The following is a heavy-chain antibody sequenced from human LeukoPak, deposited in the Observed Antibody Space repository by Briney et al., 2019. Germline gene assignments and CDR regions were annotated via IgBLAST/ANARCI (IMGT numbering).Heavy chain of an antibody. CDR1: GFTFSTFA. J-gene: IGHJ4*02. CDR2: ISSTGSYI. Sequence: GGSLRLSCAASGFTFSTFAMIWVRQAPGKGLEWVSSISSTGSYIYYAASVKGRFTISRDNSKNTLYLQMNSLRAEDTAVYYCAKSTRSIAAAAPWRYWGQGTLVTVSS. D-gene: IGHD6-13*01. V-gene: IGHV3-21*01. CDR3: AKSTRSIAAAAPWRY.